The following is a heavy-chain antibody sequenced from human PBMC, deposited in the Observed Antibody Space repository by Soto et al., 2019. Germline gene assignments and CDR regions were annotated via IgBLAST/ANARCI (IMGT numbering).Heavy chain of an antibody. V-gene: IGHV3-48*01. CDR1: GFTFGSYS. J-gene: IGHJ4*02. CDR3: AKDGGYSYGPYDY. D-gene: IGHD5-18*01. CDR2: ISSSSSTV. Sequence: EVQLVESGGGLVQPGGCLRVSCAASGFTFGSYSMNWVRQAPGKGLEWVSYISSSSSTVYYADSVEGRFTISRDNAKNSLYLQMNSLRAEDTAVYYCAKDGGYSYGPYDYWGQGTLVTVSS.